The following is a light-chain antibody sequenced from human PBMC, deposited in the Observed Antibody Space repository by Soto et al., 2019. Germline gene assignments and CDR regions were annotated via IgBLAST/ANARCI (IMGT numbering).Light chain of an antibody. CDR3: QQRSNWPPRIT. CDR2: DAS. CDR1: QSVSSY. J-gene: IGKJ5*01. V-gene: IGKV3-11*01. Sequence: IVLTQSPATLSLSPGERATLSCRASQSVSSYLAGYQQKPGQAPRLVIYDASNRATGIPARFSGTGSGTDFTPTISSLEPEDFAVYYSQQRSNWPPRITFGQGTRLEIK.